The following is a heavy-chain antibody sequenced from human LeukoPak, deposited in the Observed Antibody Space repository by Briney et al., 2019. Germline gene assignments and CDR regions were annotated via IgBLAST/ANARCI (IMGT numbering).Heavy chain of an antibody. J-gene: IGHJ4*02. V-gene: IGHV3-7*01. Sequence: GGSLRLTCAASGFTFSRYWMSWVRQAPGKGLEWVANIKQDGSEKYYVDSVKGRFTISRDNAKNPLYLQMNSLRAEDTAVYYCARVGNGYVMDYWGQGTLVTVSS. CDR1: GFTFSRYW. D-gene: IGHD5-12*01. CDR2: IKQDGSEK. CDR3: ARVGNGYVMDY.